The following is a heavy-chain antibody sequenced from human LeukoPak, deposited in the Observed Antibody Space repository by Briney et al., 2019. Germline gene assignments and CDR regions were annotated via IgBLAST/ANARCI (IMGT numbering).Heavy chain of an antibody. CDR1: GFTFSSYE. V-gene: IGHV3-48*03. Sequence: QPGGSLRLSCAASGFTFSSYEMNWVRQAPGKGLEGVSYISSSGTTLYYADSVKGRFPISRDNAKNSLFLQMNSLGAEDTAIYYCARDSGLAAAGTFNCWGQGTLVTVSS. J-gene: IGHJ4*02. D-gene: IGHD6-13*01. CDR2: ISSSGTTL. CDR3: ARDSGLAAAGTFNC.